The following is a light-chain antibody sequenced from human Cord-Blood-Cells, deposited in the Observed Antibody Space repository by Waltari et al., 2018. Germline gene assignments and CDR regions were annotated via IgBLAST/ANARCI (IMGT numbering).Light chain of an antibody. J-gene: IGLJ3*02. CDR3: CSYAGSSTLV. CDR2: EGS. Sequence: QSALTHPASVSGSPGQSITISCTGTSSDVGSYNLVSWYQQHPGKAPKLMIYEGSKRPSGLSNRFSGSKSGNTASLTISGLQAEDEADYYCCSYAGSSTLVFGGGTKLTVL. CDR1: SSDVGSYNL. V-gene: IGLV2-23*01.